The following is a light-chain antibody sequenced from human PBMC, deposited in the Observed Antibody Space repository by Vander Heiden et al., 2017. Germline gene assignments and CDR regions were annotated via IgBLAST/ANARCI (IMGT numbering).Light chain of an antibody. Sequence: EIVMTPSPATLSVSPGERATLSCRASQSVSSNLAWYQQKPGQAPRLLIYGASTRATGIPARFSGSGSGTEFTLTISIRQSEDFAVYYCQQNNNWPAFTFGPGTKVDIK. CDR3: QQNNNWPAFT. J-gene: IGKJ3*01. V-gene: IGKV3-15*01. CDR2: GAS. CDR1: QSVSSN.